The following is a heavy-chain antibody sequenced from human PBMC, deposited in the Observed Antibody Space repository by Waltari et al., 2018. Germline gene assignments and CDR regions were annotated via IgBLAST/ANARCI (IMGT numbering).Heavy chain of an antibody. CDR1: GYSFTTYW. Sequence: EVQLVQSGAEVKTPGESLNISCKGSGYSFTTYWIGWGRQMPGKGLEWMGISYPGDSNTRYSPSFEGQVTISADKSTAYLQWSSLKASDTAKYDCARRTGGNSYWIDYWGQGTLVSVSS. V-gene: IGHV5-51*03. CDR2: SYPGDSNT. CDR3: ARRTGGNSYWIDY. D-gene: IGHD5-18*01. J-gene: IGHJ4*02.